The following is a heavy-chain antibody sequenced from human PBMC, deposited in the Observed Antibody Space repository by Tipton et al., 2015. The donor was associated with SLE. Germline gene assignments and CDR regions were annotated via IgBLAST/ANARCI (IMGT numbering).Heavy chain of an antibody. J-gene: IGHJ4*02. CDR3: GKEEGFAYRF. V-gene: IGHV4-4*09. Sequence: TLSLTCNVSADSISGYYWSWIRQPPGKGLEWIGYTLHTGGSNYSPSLKSRVTMSVDASKNHFSLELTSVTAADTAVYFCGKEEGFAYRFWGRGTLVTVSS. CDR1: ADSISGYY. CDR2: TLHTGGS. D-gene: IGHD3-16*01.